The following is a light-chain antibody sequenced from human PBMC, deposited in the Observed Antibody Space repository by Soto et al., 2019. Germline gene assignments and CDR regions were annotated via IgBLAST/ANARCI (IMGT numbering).Light chain of an antibody. V-gene: IGKV1-39*01. CDR3: QHFYTIPLP. CDR1: QSIGSY. J-gene: IGKJ4*01. CDR2: GGS. Sequence: DIQMTQSPSSLSAYVGDRVTITCRASQSIGSYLNWYQQKPGKAPNLLIHGGSILQSGVPPRFSGGGGGTDFTLTISSLQPEDFASYYCQHFYTIPLPFGGVTKVAIK.